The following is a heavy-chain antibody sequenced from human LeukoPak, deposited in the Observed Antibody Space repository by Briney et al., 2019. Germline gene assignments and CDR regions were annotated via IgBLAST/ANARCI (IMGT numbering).Heavy chain of an antibody. V-gene: IGHV4-4*07. CDR1: GGSISSYY. CDR3: ARDRCSGGSCYVTTPSFDY. J-gene: IGHJ4*02. Sequence: SETLSLTCTVSGGSISSYYWSWIRQPAGKGLEWIGRIYTSGSTNYNPSLKSRVTISVDTSKNQFSLKLSSVTAADTAVYYCARDRCSGGSCYVTTPSFDYWGQGTLVTVSS. D-gene: IGHD2-15*01. CDR2: IYTSGST.